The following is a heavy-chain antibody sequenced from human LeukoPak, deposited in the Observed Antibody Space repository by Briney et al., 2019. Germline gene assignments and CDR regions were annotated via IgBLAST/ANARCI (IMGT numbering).Heavy chain of an antibody. J-gene: IGHJ4*02. Sequence: ASVKVSCKASGYTFTDYYMHWVRQAPGQGLEWMGWINPNSGGTNYAQKFQGRVTMTRDTSISTAYMELSRLRSDDTAVYYCARDYYDSSGYWYYFDYWGQGTLVTVSS. CDR2: INPNSGGT. CDR3: ARDYYDSSGYWYYFDY. V-gene: IGHV1-2*02. D-gene: IGHD3-22*01. CDR1: GYTFTDYY.